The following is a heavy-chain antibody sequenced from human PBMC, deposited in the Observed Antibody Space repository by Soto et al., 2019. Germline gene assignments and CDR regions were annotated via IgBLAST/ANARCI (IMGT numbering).Heavy chain of an antibody. V-gene: IGHV1-69*14. CDR2: IIPIFGTA. D-gene: IGHD2-2*01. CDR1: GGTFSSYA. J-gene: IGHJ6*02. Sequence: QVQLVQSGAEVKKPGSSVKVSCKASGGTFSSYAISWVRQAPGQGLEWMGGIIPIFGTADYAQKFQGRVTITADKSTSTAYMELSSLSSEDTAVYYCAGHVPAAGYYYGMDVWGQGTTVTVSS. CDR3: AGHVPAAGYYYGMDV.